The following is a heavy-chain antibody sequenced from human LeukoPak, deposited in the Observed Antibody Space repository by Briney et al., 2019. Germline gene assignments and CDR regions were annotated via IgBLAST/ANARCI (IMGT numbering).Heavy chain of an antibody. J-gene: IGHJ6*03. CDR2: INTNTGNP. CDR1: GYTFTGYY. V-gene: IGHV7-4-1*02. CDR3: ARVRNGVPIAVADYYMDV. Sequence: ASVKVSCKASGYTFTGYYMHWVRQAPGQGLEWMGWINTNTGNPTYAQGFTGRFVFSLDTSVSTAYLQISSLKAEDTAVYYCARVRNGVPIAVADYYMDVWGKGTTVTVSS. D-gene: IGHD6-19*01.